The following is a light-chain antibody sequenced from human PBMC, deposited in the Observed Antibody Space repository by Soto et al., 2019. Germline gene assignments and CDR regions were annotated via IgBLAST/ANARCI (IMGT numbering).Light chain of an antibody. CDR2: DND. CDR3: GTWDSSLSAVV. J-gene: IGLJ2*01. Sequence: QSVLTQSPSVSAAPGQKVTISCSGSSSNIGNNFVSWYQQLPGTAPKFLIYDNDKRPSGIPDRFSGSKSGTSATLGITGLQTGDEADYYCGTWDSSLSAVVFGGGTQLTVL. V-gene: IGLV1-51*01. CDR1: SSNIGNNF.